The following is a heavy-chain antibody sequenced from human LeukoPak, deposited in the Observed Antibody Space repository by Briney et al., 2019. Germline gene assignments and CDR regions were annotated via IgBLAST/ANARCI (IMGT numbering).Heavy chain of an antibody. CDR1: GFSFSGYA. CDR3: AKYFSTSASRNFDS. Sequence: GGSLRLSCVASGFSFSGYAMSWVRQAPGKGLEWVSAIGSGGSDTHYADSVKGRFTISRDNSKTTLYLQMNSLRAEDTALYYCAKYFSTSASRNFDSWGQGILSPSPQ. V-gene: IGHV3-23*01. CDR2: IGSGGSDT. J-gene: IGHJ4*02. D-gene: IGHD2-15*01.